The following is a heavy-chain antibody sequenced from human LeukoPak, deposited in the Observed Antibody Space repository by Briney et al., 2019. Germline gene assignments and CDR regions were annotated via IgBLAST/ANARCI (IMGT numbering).Heavy chain of an antibody. CDR2: IIPIFGTA. CDR1: GGTFSSYA. CDR3: AIDYDSSGYLSGDAFDI. V-gene: IGHV1-69*13. Sequence: SVNVSFKASGGTFSSYAISWVRQAPGQGLEWMGGIIPIFGTANYAQKFQGRVTITADESTSTAYMELSSLRSEDTAVYYCAIDYDSSGYLSGDAFDIWGQGTMVTVSS. D-gene: IGHD3-22*01. J-gene: IGHJ3*02.